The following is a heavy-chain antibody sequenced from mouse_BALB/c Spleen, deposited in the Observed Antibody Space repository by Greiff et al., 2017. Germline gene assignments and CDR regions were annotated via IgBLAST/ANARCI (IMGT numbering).Heavy chain of an antibody. D-gene: IGHD2-2*01. J-gene: IGHJ2*01. Sequence: DVMLVESGGDLVKPGGSLKLSCAASGFTFSSYGMSWVRQTPDKRLEWVATISSGGSYTYYPDSVKGRFTISRDNAKNTLYLQMSSLKSEDTAMYYCARHLYYGYDGSYYFDYWGQGTTLTVSS. CDR2: ISSGGSYT. CDR3: ARHLYYGYDGSYYFDY. CDR1: GFTFSSYG. V-gene: IGHV5-6*02.